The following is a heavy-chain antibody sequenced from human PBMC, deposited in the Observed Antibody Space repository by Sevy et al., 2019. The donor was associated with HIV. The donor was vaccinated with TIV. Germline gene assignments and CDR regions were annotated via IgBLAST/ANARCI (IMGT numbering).Heavy chain of an antibody. Sequence: GGSLRLSCVVSGFTLNSYAMSWVRQAPGKGLEWVSAITDLGTYYTDSVKGRFTISRDNSKNTLNLQMNNLRAEDTAVYYCARDSNSGYYYYYAMDVWGQGTTVTVSS. CDR2: ITDLGT. J-gene: IGHJ6*02. V-gene: IGHV3-23*01. D-gene: IGHD1-26*01. CDR3: ARDSNSGYYYYYAMDV. CDR1: GFTLNSYA.